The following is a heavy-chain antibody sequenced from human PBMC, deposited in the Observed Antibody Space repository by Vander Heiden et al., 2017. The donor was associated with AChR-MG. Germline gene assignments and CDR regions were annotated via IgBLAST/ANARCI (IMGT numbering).Heavy chain of an antibody. V-gene: IGHV4-39*01. D-gene: IGHD2-15*01. CDR1: GGSISRSGYY. J-gene: IGHJ4*02. Sequence: QLQLQESGPGLVTPSETLPLTRTVSGGSISRSGYYWGGSRQPPGKGLEGIGSIYYSGSTYYNPSLKSRVTISVDTSKNQFSLKLSSVTAADTAVYYCARRKDIVVVVAADDDYWGQGTLVTVSS. CDR3: ARRKDIVVVVAADDDY. CDR2: IYYSGST.